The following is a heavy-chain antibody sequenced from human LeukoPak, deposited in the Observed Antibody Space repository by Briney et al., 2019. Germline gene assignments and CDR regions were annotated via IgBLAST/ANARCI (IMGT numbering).Heavy chain of an antibody. CDR3: ARDGYYDSSNDFDY. D-gene: IGHD3-22*01. CDR2: ISGSGGTT. Sequence: PGGSLRLSCAASGLTFSSYAMSWVGQAPGKGLEGFSGISGSGGTTYYADSVKGRFTISRDNAKNTLYLQMNSLRAEDTAVYYCARDGYYDSSNDFDYWGQGSLVTVPS. J-gene: IGHJ4*02. CDR1: GLTFSSYA. V-gene: IGHV3-23*01.